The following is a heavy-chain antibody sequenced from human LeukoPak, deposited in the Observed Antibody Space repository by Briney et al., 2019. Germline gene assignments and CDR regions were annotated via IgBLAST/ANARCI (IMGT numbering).Heavy chain of an antibody. J-gene: IGHJ4*02. D-gene: IGHD3-10*01. CDR3: ARGIYYLIEY. CDR1: GYSISSGDY. CDR2: IFHSGST. V-gene: IGHV4-38-2*01. Sequence: SETLPLTCAVSGYSISSGDYWGWIRQSPGKGLEWIGNIFHSGSTYHNPSLKSRVTISVDTSKNEFSPKLSSVTAADTAVYYCARGIYYLIEYWGQGTLVTVSS.